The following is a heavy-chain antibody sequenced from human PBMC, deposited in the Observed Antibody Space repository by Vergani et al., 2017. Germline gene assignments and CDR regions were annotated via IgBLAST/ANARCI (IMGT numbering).Heavy chain of an antibody. CDR3: AREYSSSSESYYYYYMDV. CDR1: GFRVTTYY. D-gene: IGHD6-6*01. Sequence: VELLESGGGLAQPGGSLRVSCSASGFRVTTYYMSWVRQAPGKGLEWVSVIKSDGRTSYAESVRGRFTISRDTSRNAVYLQMNILRVEDTGVYYCAREYSSSSESYYYYYMDVWGKGTTVTVSS. V-gene: IGHV3-66*02. J-gene: IGHJ6*03. CDR2: IKSDGRT.